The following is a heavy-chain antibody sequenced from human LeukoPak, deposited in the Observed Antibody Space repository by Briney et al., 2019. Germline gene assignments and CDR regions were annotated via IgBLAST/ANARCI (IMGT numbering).Heavy chain of an antibody. Sequence: SETLSLTCAVSGASISSCGYYWSWIRQHPGEGLEGIGYLYYSGTTSYNPSLKSRVPTSLDTSRNQFSLKLSSVPAADTAVYYCARVSNYPNFDFGGQGTLVTVSS. CDR3: ARVSNYPNFDF. CDR2: LYYSGTT. J-gene: IGHJ4*02. CDR1: GASISSCGYY. V-gene: IGHV4-31*11. D-gene: IGHD4-11*01.